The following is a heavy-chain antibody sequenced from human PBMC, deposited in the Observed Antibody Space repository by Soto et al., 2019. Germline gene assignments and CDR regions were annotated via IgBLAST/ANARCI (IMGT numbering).Heavy chain of an antibody. D-gene: IGHD4-17*01. Sequence: QDQLVQSGAEVKKPGSSVKVSCKAFGGPFSSHTFSWVRQAPGQGLEWMGRIITALGTTTYAQKFQGRVTITADESVTTVYIELNSLRTEDTAVYYCARPDFGDYWYFDLWGRGTLVTVSS. V-gene: IGHV1-69*08. CDR2: IITALGTT. CDR3: ARPDFGDYWYFDL. CDR1: GGPFSSHT. J-gene: IGHJ2*01.